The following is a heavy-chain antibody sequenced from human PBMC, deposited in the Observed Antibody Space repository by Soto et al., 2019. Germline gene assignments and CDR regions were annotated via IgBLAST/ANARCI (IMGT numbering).Heavy chain of an antibody. D-gene: IGHD5-12*01. Sequence: GASVKVSCKASGYTFTSYGISWVRQAPGQGLEWMGWISAYNGNTNYAQKLQGRVTMTTDTSTSTAYMELRSLRSDDTAVYYCARDLSGYDYTPYFDYWGQGTLVTSPQ. J-gene: IGHJ4*02. V-gene: IGHV1-18*04. CDR3: ARDLSGYDYTPYFDY. CDR1: GYTFTSYG. CDR2: ISAYNGNT.